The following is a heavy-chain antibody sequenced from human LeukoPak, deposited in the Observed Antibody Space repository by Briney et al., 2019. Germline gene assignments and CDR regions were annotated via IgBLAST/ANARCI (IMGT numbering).Heavy chain of an antibody. CDR2: IWYDGSDA. J-gene: IGHJ4*02. Sequence: GGSLRLSCAASGFTFRSNGMHWVRQAPGRGLEWVTYIWYDGSDADYADPVRGRFTISRDNSKNTLYLQMNSLRAEDTAVYYCARYTTGHGFDVWGQGTLVTVSS. V-gene: IGHV3-33*08. CDR1: GFTFRSNG. CDR3: ARYTTGHGFDV. D-gene: IGHD2/OR15-2a*01.